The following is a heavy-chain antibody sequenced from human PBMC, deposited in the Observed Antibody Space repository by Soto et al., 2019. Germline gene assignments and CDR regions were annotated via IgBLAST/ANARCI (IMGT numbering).Heavy chain of an antibody. CDR3: ARAMDILTGYYVY. J-gene: IGHJ4*02. Sequence: QVQLVQSGAEVKKPGSSVKVSCKASGGTFSSYTIAWVRQAPGQGREWMGRIIPILGIADYAQKFQGRVTITADKSTSTAYMGLSSLRSEDTAVYYCARAMDILTGYYVYWGQGTLVTVSS. CDR2: IIPILGIA. V-gene: IGHV1-69*02. CDR1: GGTFSSYT. D-gene: IGHD3-9*01.